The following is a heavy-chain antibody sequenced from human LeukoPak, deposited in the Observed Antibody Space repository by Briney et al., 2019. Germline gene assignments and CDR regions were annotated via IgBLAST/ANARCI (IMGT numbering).Heavy chain of an antibody. V-gene: IGHV3-33*01. CDR1: GFTFSGYG. CDR3: ARGMGYSSGWPDCFDY. Sequence: PGGSLRLSCAASGFTFSGYGMHWVRQAPGKGLEWVAVIWYDGSNKYYADSVKGRFTISRDNSKNTLYLQMNSLRAEDTAVYYCARGMGYSSGWPDCFDYWGQGTLVTVSS. CDR2: IWYDGSNK. D-gene: IGHD6-19*01. J-gene: IGHJ4*02.